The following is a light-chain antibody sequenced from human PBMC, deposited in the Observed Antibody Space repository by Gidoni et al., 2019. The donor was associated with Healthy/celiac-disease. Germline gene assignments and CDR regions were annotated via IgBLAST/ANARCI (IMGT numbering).Light chain of an antibody. Sequence: EIGLTKSPGTLSLSPGERATLSCRASNNLNSNSLAWNQQKPGQAPRLLIYGPSSRATGISDRFSGSGSGTDFTLTISRLEPGDSAVYYCQQYSSLTWTFGQGTKVEVK. J-gene: IGKJ1*01. CDR1: NNLNSNS. CDR2: GPS. V-gene: IGKV3-20*01. CDR3: QQYSSLTWT.